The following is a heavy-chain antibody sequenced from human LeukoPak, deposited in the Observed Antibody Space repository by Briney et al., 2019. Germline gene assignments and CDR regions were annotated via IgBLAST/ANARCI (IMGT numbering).Heavy chain of an antibody. CDR1: GYRFTNSW. Sequence: GESLKISCQGSGYRFTNSWIGWVRQMPGKGLEWIGIIYPGDSDTTYSPSFQGRVTISADTSISTAYLQWGSLRASDTAMYYCARRSLWFGESSLDSWGQGTLVTVSS. CDR3: ARRSLWFGESSLDS. J-gene: IGHJ4*02. D-gene: IGHD3-10*01. CDR2: IYPGDSDT. V-gene: IGHV5-51*01.